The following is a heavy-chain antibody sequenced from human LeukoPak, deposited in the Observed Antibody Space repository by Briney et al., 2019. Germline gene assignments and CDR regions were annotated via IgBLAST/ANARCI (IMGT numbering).Heavy chain of an antibody. CDR3: AKDSGAAGRYYYYCYGMDV. CDR2: ISWNSGSI. CDR1: GFTFDDYA. J-gene: IGHJ6*02. D-gene: IGHD6-13*01. V-gene: IGHV3-9*01. Sequence: GRSLRLSCAASGFTFDDYAMHWVRQAPGKGLEWVSGISWNSGSIGYADSVKGRFTISRDNAKNSLYLQMNSLRAEDTALYYCAKDSGAAGRYYYYCYGMDVWGQGTTVTVSS.